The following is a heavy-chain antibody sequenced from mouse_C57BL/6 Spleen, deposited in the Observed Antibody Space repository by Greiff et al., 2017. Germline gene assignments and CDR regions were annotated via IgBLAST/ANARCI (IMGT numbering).Heavy chain of an antibody. CDR3: ARERWDDYGFDY. J-gene: IGHJ2*01. V-gene: IGHV5-16*01. CDR2: INYDGSST. D-gene: IGHD2-4*01. Sequence: EVQLVESEGGLVQPGSSMKLSCTASGFTFSDYYMAWVRQVPEKGLEWVANINYDGSSTYYLDSLKSRFIISRDNAKNILYLQMSSLKSEDTATYYCARERWDDYGFDYWGQGTTLTVSS. CDR1: GFTFSDYY.